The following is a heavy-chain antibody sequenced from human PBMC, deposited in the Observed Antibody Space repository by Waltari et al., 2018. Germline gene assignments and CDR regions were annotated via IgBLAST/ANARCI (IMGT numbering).Heavy chain of an antibody. CDR1: GYSFTSYW. V-gene: IGHV5-51*03. J-gene: IGHJ5*02. Sequence: EVQLVQSGAEVKKPGESLKISCKGSGYSFTSYWIGWVRQMPGKGLEWMGIIYPGDSDAGYSPSFQGQVTIPADKSISTAYLQWSSLKASDTAMYYWARTPAARREVRWFDPWGQGTLVTVSS. D-gene: IGHD6-6*01. CDR3: ARTPAARREVRWFDP. CDR2: IYPGDSDA.